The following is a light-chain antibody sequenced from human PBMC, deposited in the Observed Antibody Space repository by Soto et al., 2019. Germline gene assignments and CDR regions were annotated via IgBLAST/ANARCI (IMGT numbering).Light chain of an antibody. Sequence: EIVLTQSPGTLSLSPGERATLSCRASQSVSSSYLASYQQKPGQAPRLLIYGASSRATGIPDRFSGSGFGTDFTLTISRLEPEDFAEYYCHQYGSPPPTFGQGTKVEIK. CDR1: QSVSSSY. J-gene: IGKJ1*01. CDR2: GAS. CDR3: HQYGSPPPT. V-gene: IGKV3-20*01.